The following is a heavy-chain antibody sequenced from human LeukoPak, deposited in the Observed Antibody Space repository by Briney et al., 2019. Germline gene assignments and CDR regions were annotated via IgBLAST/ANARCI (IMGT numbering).Heavy chain of an antibody. CDR3: ARSLMVRGGTYYFDY. V-gene: IGHV3-66*01. D-gene: IGHD3-10*01. J-gene: IGHJ4*02. CDR2: IYSGGST. CDR1: GFTVSSNY. Sequence: GGSPRLSCAASGFTVSSNYMSWVRQAPGKGLEWVSVIYSGGSTYYADSVKGRFTISRDNSKNTLYLQMNSLRAEDTAVYYCARSLMVRGGTYYFDYWGQGTLVTVSS.